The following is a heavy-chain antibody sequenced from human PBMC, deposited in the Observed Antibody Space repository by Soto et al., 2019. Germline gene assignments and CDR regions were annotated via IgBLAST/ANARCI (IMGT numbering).Heavy chain of an antibody. Sequence: EVQLLESGGGLVQPGGSLRLSCAASGFTFSSYAMSWVRQAPGKGLEWVSAISGSGGSTYYADSVKGRFTISRDNSKNTLYLQMNSLRAEDTAVYYCAKEVTLEWQTAQFFFDYWGQGTLVTVSS. CDR1: GFTFSSYA. J-gene: IGHJ4*02. D-gene: IGHD3-3*01. CDR3: AKEVTLEWQTAQFFFDY. CDR2: ISGSGGST. V-gene: IGHV3-23*01.